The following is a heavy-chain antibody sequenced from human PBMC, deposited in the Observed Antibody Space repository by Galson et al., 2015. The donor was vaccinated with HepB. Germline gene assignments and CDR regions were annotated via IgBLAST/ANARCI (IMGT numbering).Heavy chain of an antibody. CDR1: GFTFSSYA. CDR3: ARAHYYDSSGSFDY. J-gene: IGHJ4*02. Sequence: SLRLSCAASGFTFSSYAMHWVRQAPGKGLEWVAVISYDGSNKYYADSVKGRFTISRDNSKNTLYLQMNSLRAEDTAVYYCARAHYYDSSGSFDYWGQGTLFTASS. V-gene: IGHV3-30*04. CDR2: ISYDGSNK. D-gene: IGHD3-22*01.